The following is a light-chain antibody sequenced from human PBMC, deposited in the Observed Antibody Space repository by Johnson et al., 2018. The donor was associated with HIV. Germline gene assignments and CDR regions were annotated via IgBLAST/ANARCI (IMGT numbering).Light chain of an antibody. CDR3: GTWDSRLSAYV. Sequence: QSVLTQSPSVSAAPGQKVTISCSGSNSDIGNNYVSWYQQLPETVPKLLIYDNNKRPSGICDRFSGSKSCTSATLGITGLETGDEADYYCGTWDSRLSAYVFGTGTKVTVL. CDR2: DNN. V-gene: IGLV1-51*01. J-gene: IGLJ1*01. CDR1: NSDIGNNY.